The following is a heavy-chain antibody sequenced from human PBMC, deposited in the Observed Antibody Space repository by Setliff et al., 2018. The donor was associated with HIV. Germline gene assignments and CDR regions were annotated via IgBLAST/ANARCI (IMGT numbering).Heavy chain of an antibody. J-gene: IGHJ4*02. Sequence: ASVKVSCKASGYTLSEYCMHWVQQAPGKGLEWMGRIDPEDGETLYAEKFRGRVTMTADMSTNTAYLELGSLRSEDTAVYYCATFLFRDSTDPYYRPPGDFPLYYFDYWAQGTLVTVSS. CDR3: ATFLFRDSTDPYYRPPGDFPLYYFDY. CDR2: IDPEDGET. V-gene: IGHV1-69-2*01. D-gene: IGHD3-10*01. CDR1: GYTLSEYC.